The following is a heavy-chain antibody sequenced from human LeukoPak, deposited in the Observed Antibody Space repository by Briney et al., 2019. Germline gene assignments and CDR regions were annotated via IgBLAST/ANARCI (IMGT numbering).Heavy chain of an antibody. V-gene: IGHV1-18*01. D-gene: IGHD3-9*01. J-gene: IGHJ3*02. CDR1: GYTFTSYG. Sequence: ASVKVSCKASGYTFTSYGISWVQQAPGQGLEWMGWISAYNGNTNYAQKLQGRVTMTTDTSTSTAYMELRSLRSDDTAVYYCARIQYYDILTGPPHGAFDIWGQGTMVTVSS. CDR3: ARIQYYDILTGPPHGAFDI. CDR2: ISAYNGNT.